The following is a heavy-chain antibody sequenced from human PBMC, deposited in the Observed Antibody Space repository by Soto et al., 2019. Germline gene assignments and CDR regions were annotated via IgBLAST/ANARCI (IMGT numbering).Heavy chain of an antibody. J-gene: IGHJ4*02. CDR1: GFTFRSSP. D-gene: IGHD6-6*01. CDR2: INGGDDSK. Sequence: HPGGSLRLSCAVSGFTFRSSPMSWVRRAPGKGLEWVSGINGGDDSKHYAESVRGRFTITRDNSKNTLYLQMNSLRAEDTAVYYCAINSHIEYSSSEFSWNLDYWGQGTLVTVSS. CDR3: AINSHIEYSSSEFSWNLDY. V-gene: IGHV3-23*01.